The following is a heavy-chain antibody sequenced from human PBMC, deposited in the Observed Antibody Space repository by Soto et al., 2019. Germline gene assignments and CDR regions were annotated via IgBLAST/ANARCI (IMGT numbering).Heavy chain of an antibody. CDR1: GYSFTTYG. CDR2: ISAYNGNT. Sequence: QVQLVQSGGEVKKPGASVKVSCKTSGYSFTTYGISWVRQAPGQGLEWMGWISAYNGNTNYAQKLQGRVTMTTDTSXXTAYTERRSLRSDDTAVYYCAREGPAPYYYYGMDVWGQGSTVTVSS. CDR3: AREGPAPYYYYGMDV. J-gene: IGHJ6*02. V-gene: IGHV1-18*01.